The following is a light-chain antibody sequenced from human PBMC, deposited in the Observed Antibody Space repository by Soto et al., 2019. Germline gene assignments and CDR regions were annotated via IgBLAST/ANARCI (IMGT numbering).Light chain of an antibody. CDR1: QSISDT. CDR3: QQSDSWPRT. CDR2: GAS. J-gene: IGKJ1*01. V-gene: IGKV3-15*01. Sequence: EIVMTQSPATLSVSPGGIATLSCRASQSISDTLAWYQQKAGQAPRVLIYGASTRATGVPARFSGSGSGTEFTLTISGLQSEDVAVYYCQQSDSWPRTFGQGTKVDIK.